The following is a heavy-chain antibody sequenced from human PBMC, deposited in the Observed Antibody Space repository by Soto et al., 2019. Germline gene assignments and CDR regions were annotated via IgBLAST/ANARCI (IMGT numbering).Heavy chain of an antibody. Sequence: QVQLVQSGAEVKKPGASVKVSCKASGYTFTSYYMHWVRQAPGQGLEWMGIINPSGGSTSYAQKFQGRVTMTRDTSTSTVYMELSSLRSEDTAVYYCARGEKAAAGIKENYYYGMDVWGQGTTVTVSS. J-gene: IGHJ6*02. CDR3: ARGEKAAAGIKENYYYGMDV. V-gene: IGHV1-46*01. D-gene: IGHD6-13*01. CDR1: GYTFTSYY. CDR2: INPSGGST.